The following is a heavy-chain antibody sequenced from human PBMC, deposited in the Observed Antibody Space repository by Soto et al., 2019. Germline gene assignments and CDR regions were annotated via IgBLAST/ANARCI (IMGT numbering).Heavy chain of an antibody. J-gene: IGHJ5*02. CDR2: INAANGDT. D-gene: IGHD6-13*01. CDR1: GYTFTSYG. CDR3: VRRPVSATGIDWLDP. V-gene: IGHV1-3*01. Sequence: ASVEVSCKASGYTFTSYGIHWVRQAPGQRLEWMGWINAANGDTKYSPKFQGRVTITRDTSASTAYMELSSLRSEDTAVYYCVRRPVSATGIDWLDPWGPGPMVTFST.